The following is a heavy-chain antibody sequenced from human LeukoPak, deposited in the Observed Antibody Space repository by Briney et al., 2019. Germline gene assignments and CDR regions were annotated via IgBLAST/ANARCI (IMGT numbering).Heavy chain of an antibody. J-gene: IGHJ4*02. V-gene: IGHV3-21*06. D-gene: IGHD6-19*01. CDR1: GFTFTTYS. CDR3: ARVEFGYASGWFEGDY. Sequence: PGGSLRLSCAASGFTFTTYSMTWVGQAPGKGLEWVSCISSGGNSNFYAESVKGRFTISRDNAKNSLYLQMNSLRAEHTAVYYCARVEFGYASGWFEGDYWVQGTLATVSS. CDR2: ISSGGNSN.